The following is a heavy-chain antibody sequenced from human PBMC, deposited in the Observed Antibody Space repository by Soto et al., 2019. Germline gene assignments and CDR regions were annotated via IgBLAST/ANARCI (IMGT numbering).Heavy chain of an antibody. V-gene: IGHV3-33*01. D-gene: IGHD3-16*01. CDR3: ARDEHMIAGVRFGMAV. CDR1: GFTLSSVG. Sequence: QVQLVESGGGVVQPGGSLRLSCAASGFTLSSVGMHWVRQAPGKGLEWVAIIWYDGTKKVYGDSVKGRFTISRDSSKNTLYLQMNNLIVDDTAVYYCARDEHMIAGVRFGMAVWGQGTTVTVSS. J-gene: IGHJ6*02. CDR2: IWYDGTKK.